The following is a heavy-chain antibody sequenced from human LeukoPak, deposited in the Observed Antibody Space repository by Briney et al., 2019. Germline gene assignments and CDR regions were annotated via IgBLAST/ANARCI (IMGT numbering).Heavy chain of an antibody. V-gene: IGHV4-59*01. D-gene: IGHD4-17*01. Sequence: SETLSLTCTVSGGSISSYYWSWIRQPPGKGLEWIGYIYYSGSTNYNPSLKSRVTISVDTSKNRFSLKLSSVTAADTAVYYCASLDLRYDAFDIWGQGTMVTVSS. J-gene: IGHJ3*02. CDR1: GGSISSYY. CDR2: IYYSGST. CDR3: ASLDLRYDAFDI.